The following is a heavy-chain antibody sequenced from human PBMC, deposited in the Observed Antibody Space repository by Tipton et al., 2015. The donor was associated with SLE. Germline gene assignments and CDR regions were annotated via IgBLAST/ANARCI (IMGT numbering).Heavy chain of an antibody. V-gene: IGHV4-34*01. D-gene: IGHD3-10*01. CDR3: ARGAKERITLVRVRPYYFDY. Sequence: TLSLTCAVSGGPFRGYYWSWIRQSPGKGLEWIGESSPSGGTKDNPSLKSRVIVSVDTSKNQVSLNLSSVTAADTAVYYCARGAKERITLVRVRPYYFDYWGQGSLVTVSS. J-gene: IGHJ4*01. CDR1: GGPFRGYY. CDR2: SSPSGGT.